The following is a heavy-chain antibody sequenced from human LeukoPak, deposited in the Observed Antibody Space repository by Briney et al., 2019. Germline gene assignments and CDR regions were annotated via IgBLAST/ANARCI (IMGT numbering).Heavy chain of an antibody. CDR1: GFTFNNFA. J-gene: IGHJ6*03. CDR3: ARVLRYCSGGNCYSGGLGYMDV. D-gene: IGHD2-15*01. V-gene: IGHV3-23*01. CDR2: ISGSGGST. Sequence: GGSLRLSCAASGFTFNNFAMSWVRQAPGKGLEWVSAISGSGGSTYYADSVKGRFTISRDNSKNTLYLQMNSLRAEDTAVYYCARVLRYCSGGNCYSGGLGYMDVWGKGTTVTISS.